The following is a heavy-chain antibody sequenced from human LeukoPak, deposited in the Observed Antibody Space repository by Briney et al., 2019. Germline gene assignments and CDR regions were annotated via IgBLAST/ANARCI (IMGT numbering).Heavy chain of an antibody. CDR2: LYSSGRT. CDR3: ATYRQVLLPFES. CDR1: RLTVSTNF. D-gene: IGHD2-8*02. V-gene: IGHV3-53*01. Sequence: SGGSLRLSCAASRLTVSTNFMSWVRQAPGKGLEWVSVLYSSGRTEYADSVRGRFTISRDNSKSTLSLQMNSLRAEDTAIYYCATYRQVLLPFESWGQGTLVTVSS. J-gene: IGHJ4*02.